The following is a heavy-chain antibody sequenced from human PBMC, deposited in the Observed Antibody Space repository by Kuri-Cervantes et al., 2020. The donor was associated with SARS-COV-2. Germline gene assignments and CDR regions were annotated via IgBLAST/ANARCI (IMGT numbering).Heavy chain of an antibody. V-gene: IGHV3-48*03. CDR3: ATGKTPVRFLEWSNSRGDAFDI. CDR2: ISSSGSTI. Sequence: LSLTCAASGFTFSSYEMNWVRQAPGKGLEWVSYISSSGSTIYYADSVKGRFTISRDNAKNSLYLQMNSLRAEDTAVYYCATGKTPVRFLEWSNSRGDAFDIWGQGKMVSVSS. J-gene: IGHJ3*02. CDR1: GFTFSSYE. D-gene: IGHD3-3*01.